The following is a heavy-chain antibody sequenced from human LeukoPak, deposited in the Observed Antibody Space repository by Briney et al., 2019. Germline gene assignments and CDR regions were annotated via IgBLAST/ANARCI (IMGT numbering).Heavy chain of an antibody. J-gene: IGHJ6*03. Sequence: GESLRLSCSASGFTFSSYAMSWVRQTPGKGLEWVSSISGSGDSTFYADSVKGRFTISRDNSQNTVSLQVNNLRTEDTAFYYCAKTSLSDASGHYYYMDVWGKGTTVTVSS. CDR1: GFTFSSYA. D-gene: IGHD3-3*01. CDR3: AKTSLSDASGHYYYMDV. CDR2: ISGSGDST. V-gene: IGHV3-23*01.